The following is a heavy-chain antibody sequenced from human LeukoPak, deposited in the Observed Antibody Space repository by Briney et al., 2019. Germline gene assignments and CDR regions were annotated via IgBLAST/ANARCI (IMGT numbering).Heavy chain of an antibody. D-gene: IGHD3-22*01. Sequence: PSETLSLTCTVSSGSISSYHWSWIRQPPGKGLEWIGYIYYSGSTNHNPSLKSRVTISVDRSKNQFSLKLSSVTAADTAVYYCARGRRYDSSGLGWFDPWGQGTLVTVSS. CDR3: ARGRRYDSSGLGWFDP. CDR2: IYYSGST. V-gene: IGHV4-59*12. J-gene: IGHJ5*02. CDR1: SGSISSYH.